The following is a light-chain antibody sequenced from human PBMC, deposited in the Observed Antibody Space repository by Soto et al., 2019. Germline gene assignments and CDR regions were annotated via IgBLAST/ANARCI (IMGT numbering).Light chain of an antibody. V-gene: IGKV3-11*01. Sequence: EIVLTQSPATLSLSPGERSTLSFMSSPSVPNYLAWYQQKPGQAPRLLIYGAFNRATGIPARFSGSGSGADFTLTISSLEPEDFAVYYCQQRNIWPPVTFGQGTRLENK. J-gene: IGKJ5*01. CDR1: PSVPNY. CDR3: QQRNIWPPVT. CDR2: GAF.